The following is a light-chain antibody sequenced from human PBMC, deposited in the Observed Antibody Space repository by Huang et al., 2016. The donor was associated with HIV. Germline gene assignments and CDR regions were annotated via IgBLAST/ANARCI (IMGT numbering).Light chain of an antibody. CDR2: AAS. V-gene: IGKV1-27*01. CDR1: QGAGNS. Sequence: DIQMTQSPSSLSTSVGDRVTITCRASQGAGNSLAWYQQKPGKVPKLLIYAASTLRSGVPSRFSGSGSGTEFTLTISGLQADEVATYYCQKYNSAPYTFGQGTRLDIK. J-gene: IGKJ2*01. CDR3: QKYNSAPYT.